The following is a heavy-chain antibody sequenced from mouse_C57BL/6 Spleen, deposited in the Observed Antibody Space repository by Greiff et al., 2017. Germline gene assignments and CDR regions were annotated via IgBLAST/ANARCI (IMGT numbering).Heavy chain of an antibody. D-gene: IGHD2-4*01. Sequence: EVQVVESGGGLVKPGGSLKLSCAASGFTFSDYGMHWVRQAPEKGLEWVAYISSGSSTIYYADTVKGRFTISRDNAKNTLFLQMTSLRSEDTAMYYCARTEDYDDYAMDYWGQGTSVTVSS. CDR1: GFTFSDYG. CDR3: ARTEDYDDYAMDY. J-gene: IGHJ4*01. V-gene: IGHV5-17*01. CDR2: ISSGSSTI.